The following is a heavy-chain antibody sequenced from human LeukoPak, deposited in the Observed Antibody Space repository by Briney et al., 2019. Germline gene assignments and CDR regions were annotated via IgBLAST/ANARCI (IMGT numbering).Heavy chain of an antibody. V-gene: IGHV3-30-3*01. CDR2: ISYDGSNK. CDR1: RFTFSSYA. D-gene: IGHD3-3*01. CDR3: ARDRYYDFWSGYFTSPYRYYYYYGMDV. Sequence: GGSLRLSCAASRFTFSSYAMHWVRQAPGKGLEWVAVISYDGSNKYYADSVKGRFTISRDNSKNTLYLQMNSLRAEDTAVYYCARDRYYDFWSGYFTSPYRYYYYYGMDVWGQGTTVTVSS. J-gene: IGHJ6*02.